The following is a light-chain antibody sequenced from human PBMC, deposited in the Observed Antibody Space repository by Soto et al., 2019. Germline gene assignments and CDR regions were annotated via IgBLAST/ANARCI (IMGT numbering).Light chain of an antibody. CDR2: GAS. CDR1: QSVSSSY. CDR3: QQHGSSPWT. V-gene: IGKV3-20*01. Sequence: EIVMTQSPATLSVSPGERATLSCRARQSVSSSYLAWYQQRPGQAPRLLIYGASIRATGIPDRFSGSGSGTDFTLTISRLEPEDFAVYFCQQHGSSPWTFGQGTKVDIK. J-gene: IGKJ1*01.